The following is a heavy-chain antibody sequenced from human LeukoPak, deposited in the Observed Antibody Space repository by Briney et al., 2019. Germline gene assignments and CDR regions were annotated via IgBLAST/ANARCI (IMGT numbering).Heavy chain of an antibody. CDR2: IYSGGST. CDR1: GFTVSSNY. D-gene: IGHD6-19*01. Sequence: GGSLRLSCAASGFTVSSNYMSWVRQAPGKGLEWVSVIYSGGSTYYADSVKGRFTISRDNSKNTLYLQMNSLRAEDTAVYYCARDLVVAGTRDYWGQGNLVTVSS. J-gene: IGHJ4*02. CDR3: ARDLVVAGTRDY. V-gene: IGHV3-66*01.